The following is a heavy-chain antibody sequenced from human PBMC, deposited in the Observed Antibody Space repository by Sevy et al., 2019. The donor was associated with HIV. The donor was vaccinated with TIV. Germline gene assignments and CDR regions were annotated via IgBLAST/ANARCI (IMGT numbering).Heavy chain of an antibody. Sequence: SETLSLTCTVSGGSVSSGSYYWSWIRQPPGKGLEWIGYIYYSGSTNYNPSLKSRVTISVDTSKNQFSLKLSSVTAADTAVYYCARAIEIWSGYSPMDVWGQRTTVTVSS. D-gene: IGHD3-3*01. J-gene: IGHJ6*02. CDR2: IYYSGST. CDR3: ARAIEIWSGYSPMDV. V-gene: IGHV4-61*01. CDR1: GGSVSSGSYY.